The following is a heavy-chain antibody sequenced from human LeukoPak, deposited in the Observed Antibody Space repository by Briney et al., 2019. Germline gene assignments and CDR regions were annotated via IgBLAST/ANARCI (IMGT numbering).Heavy chain of an antibody. V-gene: IGHV1-18*01. CDR2: VSAYNGNT. Sequence: ASVKVSCKASGYTFTSYGISWVRQAPGQGLEWMGWVSAYNGNTNYAQKLQGRVTMTTDTSTSTAYMELRSLRSDDTAAYYCARYYGDYGPMDVWGKGTTVTVSS. D-gene: IGHD4-17*01. J-gene: IGHJ6*03. CDR1: GYTFTSYG. CDR3: ARYYGDYGPMDV.